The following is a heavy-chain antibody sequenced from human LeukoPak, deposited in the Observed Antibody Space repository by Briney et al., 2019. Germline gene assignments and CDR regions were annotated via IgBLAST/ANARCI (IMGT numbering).Heavy chain of an antibody. CDR1: GYSFTTYW. Sequence: GESLKISCKGSGYSFTTYWIGWVRQMPGKGLEWMGIIYPDDSDTRYSPSFQGQVTISADKSISTAYLQWSSLKASDTAMYYCATSIAVAGTHAFDIWGQGTMVTVSS. D-gene: IGHD6-19*01. CDR2: IYPDDSDT. J-gene: IGHJ3*02. CDR3: ATSIAVAGTHAFDI. V-gene: IGHV5-51*01.